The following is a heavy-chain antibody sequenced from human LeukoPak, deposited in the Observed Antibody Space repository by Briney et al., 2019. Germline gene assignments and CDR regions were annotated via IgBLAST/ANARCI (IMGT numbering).Heavy chain of an antibody. CDR2: IKQDGSEK. V-gene: IGHV3-7*01. CDR3: AREGVPYAGDY. J-gene: IGHJ4*02. Sequence: GGSLRLSCEASGFTFSNYWMRWVRQAPGKGLEWVANIKQDGSEKNYVDPVKGRFTISRDNAKNAQYLQMNSLRAEDTAVYYCAREGVPYAGDYWGQVIPVTVSS. CDR1: GFTFSNYW. D-gene: IGHD3-10*01.